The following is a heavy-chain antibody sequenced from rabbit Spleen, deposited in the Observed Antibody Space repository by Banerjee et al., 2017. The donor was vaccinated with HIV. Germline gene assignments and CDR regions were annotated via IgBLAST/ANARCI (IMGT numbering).Heavy chain of an antibody. Sequence: QEQLMESGGGLVRPEGSLRLSCTASGFDFSNKAVMCWVRQAPGKGQEWIACIYTGSSGTTYYASWARGRFTISETASTTVTLQMTSLTVSDTATYFCARMAGPSAYLWPYYFNLWGQGTLVTVS. J-gene: IGHJ4*01. CDR1: GFDFSNKAV. CDR2: IYTGSSGTT. V-gene: IGHV1S45*01. D-gene: IGHD1-1*01. CDR3: ARMAGPSAYLWPYYFNL.